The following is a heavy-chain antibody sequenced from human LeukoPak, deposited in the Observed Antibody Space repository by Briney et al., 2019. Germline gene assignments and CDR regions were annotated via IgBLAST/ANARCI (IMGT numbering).Heavy chain of an antibody. Sequence: ASVKVSCKASGYTFTSYGISWVRQAPGQGLEWMGWISAYNGNTNYAQKLQGRVTMTTDTSTSTAYMELRSLRSDDTAVYYCARVAVAGSYRGVFDYWGQGTLVTVSS. CDR1: GYTFTSYG. CDR3: ARVAVAGSYRGVFDY. CDR2: ISAYNGNT. D-gene: IGHD6-19*01. J-gene: IGHJ4*02. V-gene: IGHV1-18*01.